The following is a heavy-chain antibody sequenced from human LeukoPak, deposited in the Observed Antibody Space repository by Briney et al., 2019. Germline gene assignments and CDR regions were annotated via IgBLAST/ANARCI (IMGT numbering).Heavy chain of an antibody. J-gene: IGHJ5*02. CDR2: IDWDDDK. CDR1: GFSLSTSGMC. Sequence: SGPALVKPTQTLTLTCTFSGFSLSTSGMCVSWIRQPPGKALEWLAPIDWDDDKYYSTPLKTRLTISKDTSKNQVVLTMTNMDPVDTATYYCALGEFGELFTFDPWGQGTLVIVSS. CDR3: ALGEFGELFTFDP. V-gene: IGHV2-70*01. D-gene: IGHD3-10*01.